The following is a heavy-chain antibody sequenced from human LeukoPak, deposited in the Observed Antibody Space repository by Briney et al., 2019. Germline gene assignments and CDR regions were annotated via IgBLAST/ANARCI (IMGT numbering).Heavy chain of an antibody. CDR2: ITSDGTST. CDR3: ANGDAARPSEGLDY. J-gene: IGHJ4*02. V-gene: IGHV3-74*01. Sequence: GGSLRLSCVASGFTFSSYCMHWVRQAPGKGLVWVSRITSDGTSTSSADSVKGRFTISRDNAKSTLYLQMNSLRADDTAVYYCANGDAARPSEGLDYWGRGTLVTVSS. D-gene: IGHD6-6*01. CDR1: GFTFSSYC.